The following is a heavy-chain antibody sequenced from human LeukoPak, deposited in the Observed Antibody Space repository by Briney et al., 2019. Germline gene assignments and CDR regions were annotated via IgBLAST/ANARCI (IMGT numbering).Heavy chain of an antibody. CDR3: ARIAVAGQMIDY. CDR2: IYHSGST. CDR1: GYSISSGYY. D-gene: IGHD6-19*01. V-gene: IGHV4-38-2*02. J-gene: IGHJ4*02. Sequence: SETLSLTCTVSGYSISSGYYWGWIRQPPGKGLEWIGSIYHSGSTYYNPSLKSRVTISVDTSKNQFSLKLSSVTAADTAVYYCARIAVAGQMIDYWGQGTLVTVSS.